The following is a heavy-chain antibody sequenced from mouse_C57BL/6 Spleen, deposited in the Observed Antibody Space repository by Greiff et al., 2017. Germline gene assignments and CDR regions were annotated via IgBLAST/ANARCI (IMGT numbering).Heavy chain of an antibody. CDR3: ARFITTDYYAMDY. Sequence: QVQLQQPGAELVRPGSSVKLSCKASGYTFTSYWMDWVKQRPGQGLEWIGNIYPSDSETHYNQKFKDKATLTVDKSSSTAYMQLSSLTSEDSAVYYCARFITTDYYAMDYWGQGTSVTVSS. V-gene: IGHV1-61*01. CDR1: GYTFTSYW. CDR2: IYPSDSET. J-gene: IGHJ4*01. D-gene: IGHD1-1*01.